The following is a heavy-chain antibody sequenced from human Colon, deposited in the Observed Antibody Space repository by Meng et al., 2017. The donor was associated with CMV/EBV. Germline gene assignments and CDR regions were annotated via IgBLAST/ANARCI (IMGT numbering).Heavy chain of an antibody. CDR3: AREGYFRGFVN. V-gene: IGHV3-53*01. J-gene: IGHJ4*02. Sequence: GGSLRLSCAASGFPVSANYMAWFRQAPGKGLEWVAIIYTGATTTLYADSVKGRFSISTDSFNNTLYLQMSSLRDGDTAVYYCAREGYFRGFVNWGQGTLVTVSS. CDR2: IYTGATTT. CDR1: GFPVSANY. D-gene: IGHD1-26*01.